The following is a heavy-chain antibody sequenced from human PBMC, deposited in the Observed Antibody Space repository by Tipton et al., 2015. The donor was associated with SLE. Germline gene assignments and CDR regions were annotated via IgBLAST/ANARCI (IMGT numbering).Heavy chain of an antibody. CDR1: GGSFSGYY. D-gene: IGHD4-17*01. CDR2: INHSGST. V-gene: IGHV4-34*01. CDR3: ARGDYGDYGFDY. Sequence: TLSLTCAVYGGSFSGYYWSWIRQPPGKGLEWIGEINHSGSTNYNPSLKSRVTISVDTSKNQFSLKLSSVTAADTAVYYCARGDYGDYGFDYWGQGTLVTVSS. J-gene: IGHJ4*02.